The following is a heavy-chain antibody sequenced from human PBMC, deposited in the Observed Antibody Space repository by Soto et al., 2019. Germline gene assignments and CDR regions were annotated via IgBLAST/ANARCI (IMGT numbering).Heavy chain of an antibody. CDR2: IWYDGSYK. Sequence: QVQLVESGGGVVQPGRSLRLSCVGSGFTFTNYGIHWVRQAPGKGLEWVALIWYDGSYKYYADSVKGRFTISRDNSNTMVVLQINSMRADDTALYFCANGSVGTTGTTFVICLVDYWGRGTLVTVSS. V-gene: IGHV3-33*06. J-gene: IGHJ4*02. D-gene: IGHD1-1*01. CDR3: ANGSVGTTGTTFVICLVDY. CDR1: GFTFTNYG.